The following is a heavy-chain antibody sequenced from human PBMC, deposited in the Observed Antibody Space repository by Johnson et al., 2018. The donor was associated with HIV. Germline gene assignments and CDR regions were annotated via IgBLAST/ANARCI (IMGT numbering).Heavy chain of an antibody. D-gene: IGHD3-22*01. Sequence: VQLVESGGGVVRPGGSLRLSCAASGFTFDDYAMHWVRQAPGKGLEWVSAISGSGGRTYYADSVKGRFTISRDNSKNTLYLQMNSLRAEDTAVYYCANFRYYYDTHDAFDIWGQGTMVTVSS. J-gene: IGHJ3*02. CDR2: ISGSGGRT. CDR1: GFTFDDYA. V-gene: IGHV3-23*04. CDR3: ANFRYYYDTHDAFDI.